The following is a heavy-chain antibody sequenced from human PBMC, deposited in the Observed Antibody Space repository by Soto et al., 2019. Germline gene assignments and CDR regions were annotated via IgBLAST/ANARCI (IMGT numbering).Heavy chain of an antibody. CDR1: GFSLTTTGVG. CDR3: AHRGVSVTALFDY. J-gene: IGHJ4*02. CDR2: IYWDDDK. V-gene: IGHV2-5*02. Sequence: QITLRESGPTLVKPTQPLTLTCTFSGFSLTTTGVGLSWIRQPPGNALEWLALIYWDDDKRYNPSLKSRLTIPKDTSKNQVVLTMTNMDPVDTATYYFAHRGVSVTALFDYGGQGTPVTVSS. D-gene: IGHD3-10*01.